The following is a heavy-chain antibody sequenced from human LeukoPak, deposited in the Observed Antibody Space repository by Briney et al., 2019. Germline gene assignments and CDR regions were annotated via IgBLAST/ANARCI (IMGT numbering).Heavy chain of an antibody. CDR3: AKDQKVAATHPYYYYMDV. J-gene: IGHJ6*03. V-gene: IGHV3-33*06. CDR1: GFTFSSYG. D-gene: IGHD2-15*01. CDR2: IWYDGSRK. Sequence: GRSLRLSCAASGFTFSSYGMHWVRQAPGKGLEWVAVIWYDGSRKYYADSVKGRFTVSRDNSKNTLYLQMNSLRAEDTAVYYCAKDQKVAATHPYYYYMDVWGKGTTVTVSS.